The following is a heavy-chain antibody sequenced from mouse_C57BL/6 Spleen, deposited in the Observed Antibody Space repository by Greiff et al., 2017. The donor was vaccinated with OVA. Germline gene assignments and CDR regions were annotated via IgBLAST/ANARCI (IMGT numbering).Heavy chain of an antibody. CDR1: GYTFTNYW. J-gene: IGHJ1*03. CDR3: ARGTTVVAHWYFDV. Sequence: VKLMESGAELVRPGTSVKMSCKASGYTFTNYWIGWAKQRPGHGLEWIGDIYPGGGYTNYNEKFKGKATLTADKSSSTAYMQFSSLTSEDSAIYYCARGTTVVAHWYFDVWGTGTTVTGSS. D-gene: IGHD1-1*01. V-gene: IGHV1-63*01. CDR2: IYPGGGYT.